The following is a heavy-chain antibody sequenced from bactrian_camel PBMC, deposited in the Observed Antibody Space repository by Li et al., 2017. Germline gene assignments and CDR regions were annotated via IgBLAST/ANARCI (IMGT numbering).Heavy chain of an antibody. V-gene: IGHV3S57*01. CDR3: ATGCTQIRRGAIRPELYTN. D-gene: IGHD5*01. CDR1: GRTYSDYC. Sequence: HVQLVESGGGSVQAGGSLRLSCVASGRTYSDYCMGWFRQAPGTEREGVAAFDTDGTTIYADAVKGRFAISKDDAKNTLYLQMNSLKPEDTAMYYCATGCTQIRRGAIRPELYTNWGQGTQVTVS. CDR2: FDTDGTT. J-gene: IGHJ4*01.